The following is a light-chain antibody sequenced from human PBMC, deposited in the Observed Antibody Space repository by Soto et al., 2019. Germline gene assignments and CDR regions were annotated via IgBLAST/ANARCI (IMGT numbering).Light chain of an antibody. CDR2: GAS. CDR3: RQYNNWPPFT. V-gene: IGKV3D-15*01. CDR1: QSVSSN. Sequence: EIVMTQSPATLSVSPGERATLSCRASQSVSSNFAWYQQKPGQAPRLLIYGASTRATGIPARFSGSGSGTEFTLTISSLQSADFSVYYCRQYNNWPPFTFGPGTKVDIK. J-gene: IGKJ3*01.